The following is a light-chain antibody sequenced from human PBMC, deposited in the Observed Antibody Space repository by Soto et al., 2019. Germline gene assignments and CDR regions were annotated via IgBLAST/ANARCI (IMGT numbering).Light chain of an antibody. CDR2: GAS. CDR1: QGVRSY. V-gene: IGKV1-9*01. J-gene: IGKJ1*01. Sequence: IQLTQSPSSLSASVGDRVTITCRASQGVRSYLAWFQQRPGKAPKLLIFGASTLQNGVPARFSGGGFGTEFTLTITSLQPEDFATYYCHQVYTYRRTFGQGTKVEIK. CDR3: HQVYTYRRT.